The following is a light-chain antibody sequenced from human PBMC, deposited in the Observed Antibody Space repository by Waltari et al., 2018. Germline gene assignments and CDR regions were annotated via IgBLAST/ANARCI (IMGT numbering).Light chain of an antibody. V-gene: IGLV3-21*02. Sequence: SYVLTPPPSLSVAPGQTARITCGGNTTGIKTLHWYQNKPGQAPVLVVYDDDDRPSGIPERISGSNSGNTATLTISRVEAGDEADFYCQVWDSSTDHVVFGGGTKLTVL. CDR3: QVWDSSTDHVV. CDR1: TTGIKT. J-gene: IGLJ2*01. CDR2: DDD.